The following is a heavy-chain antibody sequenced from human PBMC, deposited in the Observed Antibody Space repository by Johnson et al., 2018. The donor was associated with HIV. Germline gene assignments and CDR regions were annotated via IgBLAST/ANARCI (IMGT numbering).Heavy chain of an antibody. Sequence: QVQLVESGGGLVKPGGSLRLSCAASGFTFSDYYMSWIRQAPGKGLEWVSYISSSGSTIYYAASVKGRFIISRDNAKKSLYLQMNSLRAEDTAVYYCAREFGQASSYAFDIWGQGTMVTVSS. CDR1: GFTFSDYY. V-gene: IGHV3-11*04. D-gene: IGHD3/OR15-3a*01. J-gene: IGHJ3*02. CDR3: AREFGQASSYAFDI. CDR2: ISSSGSTI.